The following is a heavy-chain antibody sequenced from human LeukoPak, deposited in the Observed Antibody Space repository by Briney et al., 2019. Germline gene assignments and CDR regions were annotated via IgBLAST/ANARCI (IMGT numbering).Heavy chain of an antibody. D-gene: IGHD5-12*01. Sequence: GGSLRLSCAVSGFTFSAYDMAWVRQAPGKGLEWVAYIRRSGGNIYYADSVKGRFTISRDNAKNSLYLQMNSLRAEDTAVYYCARDGDSGYPAPFDIWGQGTMVTVSS. V-gene: IGHV3-48*03. CDR3: ARDGDSGYPAPFDI. CDR2: IRRSGGNI. CDR1: GFTFSAYD. J-gene: IGHJ3*02.